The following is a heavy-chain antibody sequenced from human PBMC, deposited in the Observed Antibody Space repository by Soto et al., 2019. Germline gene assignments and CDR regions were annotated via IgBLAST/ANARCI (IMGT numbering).Heavy chain of an antibody. J-gene: IGHJ4*02. CDR2: IGPANGDT. Sequence: ASVKVSCKASGYTFTGHYIHWVRQAPGQGPEWMGEIGPANGDTRYGQKFQGRVTMTRDTSITTVYTELNNLRLDDTAIYYCGRGRSGQLVVFYWGQGTPVTVSS. CDR1: GYTFTGHY. CDR3: GRGRSGQLVVFY. D-gene: IGHD1-26*01. V-gene: IGHV1-2*02.